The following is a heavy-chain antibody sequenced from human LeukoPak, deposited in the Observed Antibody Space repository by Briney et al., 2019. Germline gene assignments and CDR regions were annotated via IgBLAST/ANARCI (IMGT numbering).Heavy chain of an antibody. CDR2: INHSGST. J-gene: IGHJ4*02. CDR1: GGSFSGYY. Sequence: SETLSLTCAVYGGSFSGYYWSWIRQPPGKGLEWIGEINHSGSTNYNPSLKSRVTISVDTSKNQFSLKLSSVTAADTAVYYCARSTYYYDSSGFGYWGRGTLVTVSS. V-gene: IGHV4-34*01. CDR3: ARSTYYYDSSGFGY. D-gene: IGHD3-22*01.